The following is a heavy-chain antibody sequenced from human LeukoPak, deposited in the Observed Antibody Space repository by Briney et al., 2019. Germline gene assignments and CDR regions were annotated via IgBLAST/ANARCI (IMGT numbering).Heavy chain of an antibody. D-gene: IGHD4-17*01. CDR3: AAMTTVTMYSYFFDS. Sequence: SETLSLICTVSGGSISSFYWSWIRQPPGKGLEWIGCISYTGSGNYNPSLKSRVTISVDSSTNHFSLRLTSVTAADTAIYYCAAMTTVTMYSYFFDSWGQGTLLTVSS. J-gene: IGHJ4*02. V-gene: IGHV4-59*01. CDR1: GGSISSFY. CDR2: ISYTGSG.